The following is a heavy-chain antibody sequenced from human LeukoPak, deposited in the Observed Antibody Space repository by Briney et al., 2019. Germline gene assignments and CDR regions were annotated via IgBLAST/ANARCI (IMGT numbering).Heavy chain of an antibody. Sequence: GESLKISCQGSGYSFTTYWIAWVRQMPGKGLEWMGIIYPHDSDTRYSPSFQGLVTISVDKSTGTAYLQWSSLKASDTAMYYCARLVTIFGVVGYFDYWGQGALVTVSS. D-gene: IGHD3-3*01. CDR1: GYSFTTYW. J-gene: IGHJ4*02. CDR2: IYPHDSDT. V-gene: IGHV5-51*01. CDR3: ARLVTIFGVVGYFDY.